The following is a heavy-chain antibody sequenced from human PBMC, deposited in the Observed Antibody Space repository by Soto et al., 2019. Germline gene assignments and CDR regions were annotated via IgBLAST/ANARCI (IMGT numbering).Heavy chain of an antibody. CDR1: GFTFSDYD. V-gene: IGHV3-21*01. CDR3: ARDLSGGNYYYHGLDV. J-gene: IGHJ6*02. Sequence: EVQLVESGGGLVKPGGSLRLSCAASGFTFSDYDMTWVRQAPGKGLEWVSSITSNSIYKYSADSLKGRFTISRDNAKNTLFLQINSLRAEDTAVYYCARDLSGGNYYYHGLDVWGPGTTVTVSS. CDR2: ITSNSIYK. D-gene: IGHD1-26*01.